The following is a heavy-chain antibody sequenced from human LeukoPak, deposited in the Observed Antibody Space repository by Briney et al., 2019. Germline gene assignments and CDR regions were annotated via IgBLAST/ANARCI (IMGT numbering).Heavy chain of an antibody. Sequence: PGGSLRLSCAASGFTFSSYAMSWVRQAPGKGLEWVSAISGSGGSTYYADSVKGRFTISRDNSKNTLYLQMNSLRAEDTAVYYCARGYSSSWQQNWFDPWGQGTLVTVSS. CDR3: ARGYSSSWQQNWFDP. D-gene: IGHD6-13*01. V-gene: IGHV3-23*01. CDR2: ISGSGGST. CDR1: GFTFSSYA. J-gene: IGHJ5*02.